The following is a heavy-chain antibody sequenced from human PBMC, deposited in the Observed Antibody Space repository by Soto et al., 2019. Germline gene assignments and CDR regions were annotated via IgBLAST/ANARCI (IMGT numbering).Heavy chain of an antibody. D-gene: IGHD6-19*01. Sequence: SETLSLTCTVSGGSVSSGSYYWSWIRQPPGKGLEWIGYIYYSGSTNYNPSLKSRVTISVDTSKNQFSLKLSPVTAADTAVYYCARQSIAVARNYFDYWGQGTLVTVSS. CDR2: IYYSGST. CDR3: ARQSIAVARNYFDY. V-gene: IGHV4-61*01. J-gene: IGHJ4*02. CDR1: GGSVSSGSYY.